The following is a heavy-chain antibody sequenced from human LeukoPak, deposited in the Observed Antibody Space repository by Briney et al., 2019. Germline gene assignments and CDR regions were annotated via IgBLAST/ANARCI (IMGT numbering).Heavy chain of an antibody. Sequence: SVKVSCKASGGTFSSYAISCVRQAPGQGLEWMGGIIPIFGTANYAQKFQGRVTITADESTSTAYMELSSLRSEDTAVYYCARDRHYDVVRGVIESYYFDYWGQGTLVTVSS. V-gene: IGHV1-69*13. CDR1: GGTFSSYA. D-gene: IGHD3-10*01. J-gene: IGHJ4*02. CDR2: IIPIFGTA. CDR3: ARDRHYDVVRGVIESYYFDY.